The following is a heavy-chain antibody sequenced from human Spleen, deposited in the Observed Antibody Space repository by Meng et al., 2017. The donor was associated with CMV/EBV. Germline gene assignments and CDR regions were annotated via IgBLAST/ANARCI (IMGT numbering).Heavy chain of an antibody. Sequence: GESLKISCAASGFIFSSYGMHWVRQAPGEGLEWVTFIQYDGSNKYYADSVKGRFTISRDNSKNTLYLQMNSLRAEDTAVYYRAMSYCSGGSCYGGAFDIWGQGTMVTVSS. V-gene: IGHV3-30*02. CDR1: GFIFSSYG. J-gene: IGHJ3*02. CDR2: IQYDGSNK. D-gene: IGHD2-15*01. CDR3: AMSYCSGGSCYGGAFDI.